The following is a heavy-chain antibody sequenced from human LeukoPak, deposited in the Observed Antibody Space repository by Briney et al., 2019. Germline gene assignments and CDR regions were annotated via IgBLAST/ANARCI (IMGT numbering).Heavy chain of an antibody. J-gene: IGHJ4*02. D-gene: IGHD7-27*01. CDR3: AGVWGQYPQI. V-gene: IGHV3-21*01. CDR2: ISSSSSYI. Sequence: GGSLRLSCVASGFTFSNYNMTWVRQAPGKGLEWVSSISSSSSYICYADSVKGRFTISRDNAKNSLYLQMNSLRAEDTAVNYCAGVWGQYPQIWGQGTLVTVSS. CDR1: GFTFSNYN.